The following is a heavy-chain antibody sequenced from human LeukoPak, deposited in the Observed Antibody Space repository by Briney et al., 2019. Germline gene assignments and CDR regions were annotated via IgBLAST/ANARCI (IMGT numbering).Heavy chain of an antibody. Sequence: SEILSLTCAVYGGSFSGYYWSWIRQPPGKGLEWIGEINHSGSTNYNPSLKSRVTISVDTSKNQFSLKLSSVTAADTAVYYCATQDIVVVPAAIGAGSWYFDLWGRGTLVTVSS. V-gene: IGHV4-34*01. D-gene: IGHD2-2*02. CDR2: INHSGST. J-gene: IGHJ2*01. CDR3: ATQDIVVVPAAIGAGSWYFDL. CDR1: GGSFSGYY.